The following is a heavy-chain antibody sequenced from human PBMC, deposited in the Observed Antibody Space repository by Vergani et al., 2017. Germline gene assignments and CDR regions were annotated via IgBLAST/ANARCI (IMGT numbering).Heavy chain of an antibody. V-gene: IGHV4-59*08. J-gene: IGHJ3*02. D-gene: IGHD3-9*01. CDR1: GGSISSYY. CDR2: IYYSGST. Sequence: QVQLQESGPGLVKPSETLSLTCTVSGGSISSYYWSWIRQPPGKGLEWIGYIYYSGSTNYNPSLKSRVTISVDTSKNQFSLKLSSVTAADTAVYYCARLHVLRYFDGAFDIWGQGTTVTVSS. CDR3: ARLHVLRYFDGAFDI.